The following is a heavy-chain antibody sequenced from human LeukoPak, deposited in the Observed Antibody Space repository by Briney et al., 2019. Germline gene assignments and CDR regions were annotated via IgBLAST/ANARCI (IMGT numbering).Heavy chain of an antibody. CDR3: ASTSDGVGAGTWLDD. V-gene: IGHV3-23*01. Sequence: GGSLRLSCAASGFTFSSYAMSWVRQAPGKGLEWVSAISGSGGSTYYADSVKGRFTISRDNSKNTLYLQMNSLRAEDTVVYYCASTSDGVGAGTWLDDWGQATLVTAPS. D-gene: IGHD6-19*01. CDR2: ISGSGGST. J-gene: IGHJ5*02. CDR1: GFTFSSYA.